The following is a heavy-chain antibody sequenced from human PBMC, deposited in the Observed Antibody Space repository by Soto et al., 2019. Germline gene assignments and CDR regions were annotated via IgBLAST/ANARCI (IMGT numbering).Heavy chain of an antibody. V-gene: IGHV1-69*06. J-gene: IGHJ4*02. D-gene: IGHD3-3*01. CDR2: IIPLFDSA. CDR1: GDTFSNQA. Sequence: VASVKVSCKTSGDTFSNQAISWVRQAPGQGLEWMGGIIPLFDSASHAQRSHDRVTITADKFTNTVYMELRSLTSEDTAVYYCAASTFQSGVSGYFHLDHWGQGTLVTVSS. CDR3: AASTFQSGVSGYFHLDH.